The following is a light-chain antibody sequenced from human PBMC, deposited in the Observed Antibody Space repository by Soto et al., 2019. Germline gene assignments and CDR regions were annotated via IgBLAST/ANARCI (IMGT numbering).Light chain of an antibody. Sequence: VLLTHSPATLSFSPGERVTLSCRAGQFVDSDLAWYQQKPGQAPRLLIYDASARATGIPGRFSGSGSGTDFTLTITSLEPEDFAVYYCQHRSSWSPINFGRGTRLEIK. CDR1: QFVDSD. J-gene: IGKJ5*01. CDR2: DAS. V-gene: IGKV3-11*01. CDR3: QHRSSWSPIN.